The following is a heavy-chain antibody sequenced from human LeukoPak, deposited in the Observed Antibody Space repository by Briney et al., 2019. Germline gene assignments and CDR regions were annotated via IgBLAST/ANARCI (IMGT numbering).Heavy chain of an antibody. V-gene: IGHV3-7*01. CDR3: ARSFICDY. D-gene: IGHD2-21*01. CDR1: GFTVSSYW. J-gene: IGHJ4*02. Sequence: GGSLRRSCAASGFTVSSYWMSWVGQDPGKGLEWVANIKHDGTENYYLDSVNGRFTISRDNAKNSLYLQMNSLRAEDTAVYYCARSFICDYWGQGTLVTVSS. CDR2: IKHDGTEN.